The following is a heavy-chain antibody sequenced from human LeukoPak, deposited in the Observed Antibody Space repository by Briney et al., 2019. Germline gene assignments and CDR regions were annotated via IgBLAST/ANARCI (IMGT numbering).Heavy chain of an antibody. CDR3: ASKRRAVAGQKSIDS. Sequence: SETLSLTCAVYGGSFSGYYWSWIRQPPGKWLEWIGEINHSGSTNYNPSLKSRVTISVDTSKNQFSLKLSSVTAADTAVYYCASKRRAVAGQKSIDSWGQGTLVTVSS. CDR2: INHSGST. CDR1: GGSFSGYY. D-gene: IGHD6-19*01. V-gene: IGHV4-34*01. J-gene: IGHJ4*02.